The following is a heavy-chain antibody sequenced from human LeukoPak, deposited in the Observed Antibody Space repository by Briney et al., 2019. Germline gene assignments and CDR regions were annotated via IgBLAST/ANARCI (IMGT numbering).Heavy chain of an antibody. Sequence: SETLSLTCTVSGGSISSYYWSWIRQPPGKGLEWIGYIYYSGSTNYNPSLKSRVTISVDTSKNQFSLKLSSVTAADTAVYYCARHFGPASDYYGMDVWGQGTTVTVSS. J-gene: IGHJ6*02. CDR1: GGSISSYY. V-gene: IGHV4-59*08. CDR3: ARHFGPASDYYGMDV. CDR2: IYYSGST. D-gene: IGHD3-10*01.